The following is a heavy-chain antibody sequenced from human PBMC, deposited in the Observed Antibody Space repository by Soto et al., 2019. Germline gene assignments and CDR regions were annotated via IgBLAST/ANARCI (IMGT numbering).Heavy chain of an antibody. D-gene: IGHD4-4*01. J-gene: IGHJ4*02. Sequence: EVQLVESGGGLVQPGGSLRLSCTTSGLAFSTYWMAWVRQAPGKGLEWVGNTKPDETETYYAGSVEGRFTISRDNAKSSLYLQMDSLRVEETAVYYCATIGDVTFHYWGQGTTVTVSS. V-gene: IGHV3-7*02. CDR3: ATIGDVTFHY. CDR1: GLAFSTYW. CDR2: TKPDETET.